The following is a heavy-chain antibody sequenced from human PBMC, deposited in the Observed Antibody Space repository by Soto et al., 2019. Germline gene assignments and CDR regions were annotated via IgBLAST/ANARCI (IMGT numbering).Heavy chain of an antibody. CDR1: GFAVSFKY. D-gene: IGHD5-12*01. Sequence: EVQLVESGGGLIQPGGSLRLSCVASGFAVSFKYMTWVRQAPGKGLEWASVVNRHGTTYYADCVKGRFSFSREDSKDTVYLQMNTLRAEDTAVYYCARGSGYDEANYGMDVWGQGTTVTVSS. CDR3: ARGSGYDEANYGMDV. J-gene: IGHJ6*02. V-gene: IGHV3-53*01. CDR2: VNRHGTT.